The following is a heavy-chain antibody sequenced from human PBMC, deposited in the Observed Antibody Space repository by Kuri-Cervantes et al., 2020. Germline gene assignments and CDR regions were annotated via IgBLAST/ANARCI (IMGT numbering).Heavy chain of an antibody. CDR3: ARGKYGYCSGGSCHYYGMDV. J-gene: IGHJ6*02. D-gene: IGHD2-15*01. CDR1: GFTFSSCG. CDR2: IWYDGSNE. V-gene: IGHV3-33*01. Sequence: GGSLRLSCAASGFTFSSCGMHWVRQAPGKGLEWVAFIWYDGSNEYYADSVKGRITISRDNSKNTLYLQMNSLRAEDTAVYYCARGKYGYCSGGSCHYYGMDVWGQGTTVTVSS.